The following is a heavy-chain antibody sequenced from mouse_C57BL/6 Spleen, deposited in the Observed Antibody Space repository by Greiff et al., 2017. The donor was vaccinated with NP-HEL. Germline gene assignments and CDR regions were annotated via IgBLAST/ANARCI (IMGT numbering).Heavy chain of an antibody. CDR3: ARNSPPQASYAMDY. V-gene: IGHV2-2*01. Sequence: QVQLQQSGPGLVQPSQRLSITCTVSGFSLTSYGVHWVRQSPGKGLEWLGVIWRGGSTDYNAAFISRLSISKDNSKSQFCFKRNMLQADDTAIYYCARNSPPQASYAMDYWGQGTSVTVSS. CDR1: GFSLTSYG. D-gene: IGHD3-2*02. J-gene: IGHJ4*01. CDR2: IWRGGST.